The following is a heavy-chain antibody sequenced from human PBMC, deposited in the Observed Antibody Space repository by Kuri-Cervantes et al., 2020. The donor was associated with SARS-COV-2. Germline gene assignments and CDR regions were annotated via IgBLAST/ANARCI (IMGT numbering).Heavy chain of an antibody. Sequence: GSLRLSCAVYGGSFSGYYWSWIRQPPGKGLEWIGEINHSGSTNYNPSLKSRVTISVDTSKNQFSLKLSSVTAADTAVYYCARGLDFWSGYPSYYYYGTDVWGQGTTVTVSS. V-gene: IGHV4-34*01. D-gene: IGHD3-3*01. CDR2: INHSGST. J-gene: IGHJ6*02. CDR1: GGSFSGYY. CDR3: ARGLDFWSGYPSYYYYGTDV.